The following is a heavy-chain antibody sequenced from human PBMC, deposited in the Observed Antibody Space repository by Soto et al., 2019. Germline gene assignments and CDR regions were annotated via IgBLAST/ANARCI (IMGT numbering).Heavy chain of an antibody. J-gene: IGHJ4*02. CDR3: ASLFNYYDSRGYAEYHFDS. Sequence: SETLSLTCTVSGGALNIGFFWSWIRQQPGKGLEWIGYISHSGTTSYNPSLKSRLTMSVDTSKNQFSLKLTSVTAADTAVYYCASLFNYYDSRGYAEYHFDSWGQG. V-gene: IGHV4-31*03. D-gene: IGHD3-22*01. CDR2: ISHSGTT. CDR1: GGALNIGFF.